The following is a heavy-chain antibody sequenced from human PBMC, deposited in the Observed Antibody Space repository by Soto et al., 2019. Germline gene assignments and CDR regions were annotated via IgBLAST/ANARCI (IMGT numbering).Heavy chain of an antibody. J-gene: IGHJ4*02. CDR1: GYTFSNFG. CDR3: ARGWTPIDY. Sequence: QVQLVQSGAEVKKPGASVKVSCKTSGYTFSNFGLSWVRQAPGQGLEWMGWISAYNGNTNYAQNFQGRVTMTTDTSTSTAYMERRSLRSDDTAVYYCARGWTPIDYWGQGTLVTVSS. V-gene: IGHV1-18*01. CDR2: ISAYNGNT. D-gene: IGHD2-15*01.